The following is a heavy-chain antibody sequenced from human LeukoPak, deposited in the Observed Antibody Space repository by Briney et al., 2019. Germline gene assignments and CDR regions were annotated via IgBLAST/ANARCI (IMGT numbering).Heavy chain of an antibody. CDR2: IYYSGST. Sequence: PSETLSLTCTVSGGSINSYYWSWIRQPPGKGLEWIGFIYYSGSTNYNPSLKSRVTISLDTSKNQFSLKLSSVTAADTAVYYCARVGYSYGTRFDYWGQGTLVTVSS. V-gene: IGHV4-59*12. D-gene: IGHD5-18*01. CDR1: GGSINSYY. J-gene: IGHJ4*02. CDR3: ARVGYSYGTRFDY.